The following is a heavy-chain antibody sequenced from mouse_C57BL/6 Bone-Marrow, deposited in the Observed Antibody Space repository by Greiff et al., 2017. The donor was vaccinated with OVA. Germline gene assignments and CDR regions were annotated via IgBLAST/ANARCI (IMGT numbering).Heavy chain of an antibody. J-gene: IGHJ4*01. CDR1: GYTFTSYW. V-gene: IGHV1-61*01. D-gene: IGHD2-12*01. Sequence: QVQLKESGAELVRPGSSVKLSCKASGYTFTSYWMDWVKQRPGQGLEWIGNIYPSDSETHYNQKFKDKATLTVDKCSSTAYMQLSSLTSEDSAVYYCARSLYSLYAMDYWGQGTSVTVSS. CDR2: IYPSDSET. CDR3: ARSLYSLYAMDY.